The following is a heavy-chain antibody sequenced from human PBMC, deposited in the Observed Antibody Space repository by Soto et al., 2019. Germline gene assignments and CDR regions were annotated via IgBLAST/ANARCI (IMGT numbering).Heavy chain of an antibody. J-gene: IGHJ6*02. V-gene: IGHV1-69*02. D-gene: IGHD3-10*01. Sequence: QLVQSGAEVKKPGSSVKVSCKASGGDFLSYTISWVRQAPGQGPEWMGTIIPILDVAKHAQKFQGRVAXTADKATSTVYMELKSLRSDDTAVYYCAQMWFGELWHGMDVWGQGTTITVSS. CDR2: IIPILDVA. CDR3: AQMWFGELWHGMDV. CDR1: GGDFLSYT.